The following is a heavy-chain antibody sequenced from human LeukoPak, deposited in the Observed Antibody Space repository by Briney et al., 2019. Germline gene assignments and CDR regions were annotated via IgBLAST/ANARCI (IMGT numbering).Heavy chain of an antibody. Sequence: GGSLRLSCAASGFTFSSYSMNWVRQAPGKGLEWVSSISSSSSYIYYADSVKGRFTISRDNAKNSLYLQMNSLRAEDTAVYYCARENYGSGSYRDYYCGMDVWGKGTTVTVSS. CDR1: GFTFSSYS. D-gene: IGHD3-10*01. CDR2: ISSSSSYI. J-gene: IGHJ6*04. V-gene: IGHV3-21*01. CDR3: ARENYGSGSYRDYYCGMDV.